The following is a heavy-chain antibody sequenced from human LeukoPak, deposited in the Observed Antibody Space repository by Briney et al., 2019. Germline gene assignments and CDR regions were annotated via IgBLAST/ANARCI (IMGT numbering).Heavy chain of an antibody. CDR1: GFTFSSYS. V-gene: IGHV3-21*01. D-gene: IGHD1/OR15-1a*01. J-gene: IGHJ4*02. Sequence: GGSLRLPCAASGFTFSSYSMNWVRQAPGKGLEWVSSISSSSSYIYYADSVKGRFTISRDNAKNSLYLQMNSLRAEDTAVYYCARVLNNYGDGYWGQGTLVTVSS. CDR3: ARVLNNYGDGY. CDR2: ISSSSSYI.